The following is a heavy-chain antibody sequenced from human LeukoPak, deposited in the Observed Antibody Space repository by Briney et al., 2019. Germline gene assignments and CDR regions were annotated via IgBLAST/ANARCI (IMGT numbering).Heavy chain of an antibody. CDR1: GGSISSSSYY. V-gene: IGHV4-39*01. D-gene: IGHD2-2*01. J-gene: IGHJ6*02. Sequence: SETLSLTCSVSGGSISSSSYYWGWIRQPPRNGLEWIGSIYYSGSTYYNPSLKSRVTISVDTSKNQFSLKLSSVTAADTAVYYCARGLVVPAASGSIYYYYGMDVWGQGTTVTVSS. CDR3: ARGLVVPAASGSIYYYYGMDV. CDR2: IYYSGST.